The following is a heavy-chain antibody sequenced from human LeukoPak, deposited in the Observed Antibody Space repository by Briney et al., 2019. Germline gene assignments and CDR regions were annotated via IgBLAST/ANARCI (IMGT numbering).Heavy chain of an antibody. D-gene: IGHD6-13*01. CDR3: ARSIAATDNTY. Sequence: ASVKVSCKASGGTFSSYAISWVRQAPGQGLEWMGGIIPIFGTANYAQKFQGRVTITRDTSASTVYMELSGLRSEDTAVYYCARSIAATDNTYWGQGTLVTVSS. CDR2: IIPIFGTA. J-gene: IGHJ4*02. V-gene: IGHV1-69*05. CDR1: GGTFSSYA.